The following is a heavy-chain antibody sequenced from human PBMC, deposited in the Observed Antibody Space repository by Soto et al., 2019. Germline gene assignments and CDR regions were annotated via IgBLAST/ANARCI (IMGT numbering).Heavy chain of an antibody. CDR1: GFTFSSYA. D-gene: IGHD6-6*01. V-gene: IGHV3-23*01. Sequence: EVQLLESGGGLVQPGGSLRLSCAASGFTFSSYAMSWVRQAPGKGLEWVSGISGSGVSTYYADSVKGRCTISRDNSKSTLYLQMNSLRAEDTDVYYWAKDRERIATRSIDYWGQGTLVTVSS. J-gene: IGHJ4*02. CDR3: AKDRERIATRSIDY. CDR2: ISGSGVST.